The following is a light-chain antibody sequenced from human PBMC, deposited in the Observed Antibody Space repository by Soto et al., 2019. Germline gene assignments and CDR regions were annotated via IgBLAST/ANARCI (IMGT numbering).Light chain of an antibody. V-gene: IGKV3-20*01. CDR1: QSVSSSY. Sequence: EIVLTQSPGTLSLSPGERATLSCRASQSVSSSYLARDQQKPGQAPRLRIYGASSMATGIPARFSGSGSGTDFTLTISRLEPEDLAGYYCQQYGSSPPWTFGGGTKVEIK. CDR3: QQYGSSPPWT. CDR2: GAS. J-gene: IGKJ4*01.